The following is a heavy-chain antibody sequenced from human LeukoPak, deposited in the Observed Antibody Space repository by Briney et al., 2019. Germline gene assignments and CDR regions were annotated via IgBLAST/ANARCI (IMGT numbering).Heavy chain of an antibody. Sequence: GGSLRLSCAASGFTFSSYVMHWVRQAPGKGLEWVAVISYDGSNKYYADSVKGRFTISRDNSKNTLYLQMNSLRAEDTAVYYCAKDPTVGATGTLDYWGQGTLVTVSS. CDR2: ISYDGSNK. V-gene: IGHV3-30*18. CDR3: AKDPTVGATGTLDY. D-gene: IGHD1-26*01. J-gene: IGHJ4*02. CDR1: GFTFSSYV.